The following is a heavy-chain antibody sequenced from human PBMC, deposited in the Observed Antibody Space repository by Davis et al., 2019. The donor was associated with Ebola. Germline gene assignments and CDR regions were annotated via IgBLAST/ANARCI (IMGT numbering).Heavy chain of an antibody. V-gene: IGHV4-59*01. Sequence: SETLSLTCTVSGGSISSYYWSWIRQPPGKGLEWIGNIYYSGATHYNPSLKCRVTISGDTSNNQFSLKLRSVTAADTAMYYCARTPQYSNYGAYFDYWGQGTLVTVSS. J-gene: IGHJ4*02. CDR1: GGSISSYY. CDR2: IYYSGAT. D-gene: IGHD4-11*01. CDR3: ARTPQYSNYGAYFDY.